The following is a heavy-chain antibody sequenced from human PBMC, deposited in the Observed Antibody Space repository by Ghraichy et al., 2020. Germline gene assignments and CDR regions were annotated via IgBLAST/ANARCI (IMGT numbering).Heavy chain of an antibody. J-gene: IGHJ4*02. Sequence: GGLRLSCAASGFSVSNSYMSWVRQAPGKGLEWVSVMYSDGNTYYADSVKGRFTVSRDNSKNTFYLQMNSLTAEDAAVYYCASQVRGRPGYWGQGTLVTVSS. CDR1: GFSVSNSY. CDR2: MYSDGNT. V-gene: IGHV3-53*01. CDR3: ASQVRGRPGY. D-gene: IGHD6-6*01.